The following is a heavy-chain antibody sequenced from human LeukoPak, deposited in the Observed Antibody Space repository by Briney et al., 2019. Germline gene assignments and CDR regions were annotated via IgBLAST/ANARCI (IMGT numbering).Heavy chain of an antibody. J-gene: IGHJ6*03. CDR3: ARDSYGSGSYYPQGYYYMDV. CDR2: IYYSGST. Sequence: SETLSLTCTVSGGSISSYYWSWIRRPPGKGLEWIGYIYYSGSTNYNPSLKSRLNISVDKSKNQFSLKLSSVTAADTAVYYCARDSYGSGSYYPQGYYYMDVWGKGTTVTVSS. CDR1: GGSISSYY. V-gene: IGHV4-59*12. D-gene: IGHD3-10*01.